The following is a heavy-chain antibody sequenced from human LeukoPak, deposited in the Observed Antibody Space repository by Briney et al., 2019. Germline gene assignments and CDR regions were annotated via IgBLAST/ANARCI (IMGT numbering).Heavy chain of an antibody. CDR3: ARGRLWDIVVVPAAQDAFDI. V-gene: IGHV1-8*03. D-gene: IGHD2-2*01. CDR2: MNPNSGNT. CDR1: GYTFTSYD. Sequence: SVKVSCKASGYTFTSYDINWVRQATGQGLEWMGWMNPNSGNTGYAQKFQGRVTITRNTSISTAYMELSSRRSEDTAVYYCARGRLWDIVVVPAAQDAFDIWGQGTMVTVSS. J-gene: IGHJ3*02.